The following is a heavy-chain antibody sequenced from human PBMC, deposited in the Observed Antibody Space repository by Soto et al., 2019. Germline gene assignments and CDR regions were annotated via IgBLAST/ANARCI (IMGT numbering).Heavy chain of an antibody. Sequence: QVQLVESGGGVVQPGRSLRLSCTVSGFTFRSYGMHWVRQAPGKGLEWAAGISYDGSNEDYSDSVKGRFTISRENSKNTLYLQMNSLRGEDTALYYCAKGLSVIQPWLMDAYWGQGTLVTVSS. J-gene: IGHJ4*02. V-gene: IGHV3-30*18. CDR3: AKGLSVIQPWLMDAY. CDR2: ISYDGSNE. CDR1: GFTFRSYG. D-gene: IGHD5-18*01.